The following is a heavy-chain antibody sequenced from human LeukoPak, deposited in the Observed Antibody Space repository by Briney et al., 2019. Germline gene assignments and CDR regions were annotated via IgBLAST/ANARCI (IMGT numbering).Heavy chain of an antibody. CDR3: ARIADFWSGYYSSYYFDY. CDR2: IYYSGST. Sequence: SETLSLTCTVSGGSISSYYWSWIRQPPGKGLEWLGYIYYSGSTNYNPSLKSRVTISIDTFRNQFSLKLSSVTAADTAVYYCARIADFWSGYYSSYYFDYWGQGTLVTVSS. J-gene: IGHJ4*02. V-gene: IGHV4-59*08. CDR1: GGSISSYY. D-gene: IGHD3-3*01.